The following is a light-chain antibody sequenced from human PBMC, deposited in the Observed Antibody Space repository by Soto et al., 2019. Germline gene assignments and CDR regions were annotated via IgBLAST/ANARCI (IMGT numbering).Light chain of an antibody. CDR1: QSISSW. CDR2: KSS. V-gene: IGKV1-5*03. CDR3: QHYSYFAT. Sequence: DIQMTQSPSTLSASVGDRVTITCRAIQSISSWLTWYQQKAGQAPKLLIYKSSTVESGVPTRFSGSGSGIEFTRTISSLQPDDSATYSCQHYSYFATFGQGTRVEVK. J-gene: IGKJ1*01.